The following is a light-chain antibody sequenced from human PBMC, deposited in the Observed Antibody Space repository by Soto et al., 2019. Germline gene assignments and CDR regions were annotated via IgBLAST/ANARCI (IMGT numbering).Light chain of an antibody. CDR3: QSYDANNVV. Sequence: NFMLTQPLSVSESPGKTVIISCTRSSGSITSNYVQWHQQRPGSAPTTVIYNDNQRPSGVPDRFYGSIDSSSNSASLTISGLKTEDEADYYCQSYDANNVVFGGGTQLTVL. J-gene: IGLJ2*01. CDR1: SGSITSNY. V-gene: IGLV6-57*04. CDR2: NDN.